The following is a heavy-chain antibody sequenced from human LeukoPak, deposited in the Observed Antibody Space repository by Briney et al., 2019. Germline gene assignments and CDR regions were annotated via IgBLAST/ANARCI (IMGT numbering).Heavy chain of an antibody. D-gene: IGHD3-22*01. Sequence: GGFLRLSCVASGFTFNTYSMHWVRQAPGKGLEWVAVLSFDGDEKHYADSVKGRFTISRDNAKNSLYLQMNSLRAEDTAVYYCARDETPMIVVGRRPDAFDIWGQGTMVTVSS. CDR1: GFTFNTYS. V-gene: IGHV3-30-3*01. J-gene: IGHJ3*02. CDR3: ARDETPMIVVGRRPDAFDI. CDR2: LSFDGDEK.